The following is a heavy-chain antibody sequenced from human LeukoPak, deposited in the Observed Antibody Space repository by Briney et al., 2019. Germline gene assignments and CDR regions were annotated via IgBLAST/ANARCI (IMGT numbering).Heavy chain of an antibody. CDR1: GGSISSSSYY. V-gene: IGHV4-39*01. J-gene: IGHJ6*03. Sequence: SETLSLTCTVSGGSISSSSYYWGWIRQPPGKGLEWIGSIYYSGSTYYNPSLKSRVTISVDTSKNQFSLKLSSVTAADTAVYYCARRGLTDDYYYYMDVWGKGTTVTISS. CDR2: IYYSGST. D-gene: IGHD3-9*01. CDR3: ARRGLTDDYYYYMDV.